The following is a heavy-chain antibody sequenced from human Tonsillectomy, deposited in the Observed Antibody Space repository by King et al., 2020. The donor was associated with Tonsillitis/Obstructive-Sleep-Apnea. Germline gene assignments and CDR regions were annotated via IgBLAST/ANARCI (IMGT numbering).Heavy chain of an antibody. CDR1: GFTFSNYA. Sequence: VQLVQSGGGVVQPGRSLRLSCAASGFTFSNYAMHWVRQAPGKGLEWVAVISYDGSNKYYADSVKGRFTISRDNSKNTLYLQMNSLRAEDTAVYYCVGIAVAGTGYYMDVWGKGTTVTVSS. J-gene: IGHJ6*03. CDR2: ISYDGSNK. V-gene: IGHV3-30*01. CDR3: VGIAVAGTGYYMDV. D-gene: IGHD6-19*01.